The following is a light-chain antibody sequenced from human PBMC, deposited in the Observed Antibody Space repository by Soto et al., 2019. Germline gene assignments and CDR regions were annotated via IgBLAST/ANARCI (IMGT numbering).Light chain of an antibody. Sequence: DIVMTQSPDSLAVSLGERATINCKSSQSVLYSSNKKNYLAWYQQKPGQPPKLLIYWASTRESGIPDRFSGSGSGTDFTLTISSLQAEDVAVYCCQQYYTTPPYTFGQGTKLEIK. V-gene: IGKV4-1*01. J-gene: IGKJ2*01. CDR2: WAS. CDR3: QQYYTTPPYT. CDR1: QSVLYSSNKKNY.